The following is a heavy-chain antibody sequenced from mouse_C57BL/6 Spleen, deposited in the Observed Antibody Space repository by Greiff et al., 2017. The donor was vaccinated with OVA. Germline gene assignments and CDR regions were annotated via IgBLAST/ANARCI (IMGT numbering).Heavy chain of an antibody. J-gene: IGHJ4*01. D-gene: IGHD1-1*01. CDR1: GYTFTSYG. CDR3: AREDYGVEVAMDY. CDR2: IYPRSGNT. Sequence: VKLQESGAELARPGASVKLSCKASGYTFTSYGISWVKQRTGQGLEWIGEIYPRSGNTYYNEKFKGKATLTADKSSSTAYMELRSLTSEDSAVYFCAREDYGVEVAMDYWGQGTSVTVSS. V-gene: IGHV1-81*01.